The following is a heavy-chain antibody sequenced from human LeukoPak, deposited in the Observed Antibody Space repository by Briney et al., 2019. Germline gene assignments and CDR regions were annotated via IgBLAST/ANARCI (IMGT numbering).Heavy chain of an antibody. CDR1: GFIFTSYW. V-gene: IGHV3-7*01. CDR2: IKQDGSEK. CDR3: ARHVRFEGVDY. Sequence: GGSLRLSCAASGFIFTSYWMSWVRQGPGKGLEWVANIKQDGSEKYYVDSVKGRFTISRDNAKNSLFLQMSSLRAEDTAVYYCARHVRFEGVDYWGQGTLVTVSS. D-gene: IGHD3-3*01. J-gene: IGHJ4*02.